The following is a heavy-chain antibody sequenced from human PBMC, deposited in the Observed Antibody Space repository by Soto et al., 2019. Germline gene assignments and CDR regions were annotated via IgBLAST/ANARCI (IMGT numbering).Heavy chain of an antibody. D-gene: IGHD3-22*01. CDR3: ARDHYYYDSSGYYYYGMDV. CDR2: INPNSGGT. CDR1: GYTFTGYY. Sequence: ASVKVSCKASGYTFTGYYMHWVRQAPGQGLDWMGWINPNSGGTNYAQKFQGWVTMTRDTSISTAYMELSRLRSDDTAVYYCARDHYYYDSSGYYYYGMDVWGQGTTVTVSS. J-gene: IGHJ6*02. V-gene: IGHV1-2*04.